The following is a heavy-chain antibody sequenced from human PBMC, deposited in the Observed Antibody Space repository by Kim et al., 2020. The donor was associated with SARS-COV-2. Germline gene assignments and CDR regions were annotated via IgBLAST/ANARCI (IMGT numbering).Heavy chain of an antibody. CDR2: INHSGST. CDR3: ARPSSGRGWFDP. D-gene: IGHD3-10*01. Sequence: SETLSLTCAVSGGSFSGYYWCWIRQPPGKGLEWIGEINHSGSTNYNTSRKSRVNITVETSKNKFSLKLSLVTAADTAVYYCARPSSGRGWFDPWGQGTLVTVSS. J-gene: IGHJ5*02. CDR1: GGSFSGYY. V-gene: IGHV4-34*01.